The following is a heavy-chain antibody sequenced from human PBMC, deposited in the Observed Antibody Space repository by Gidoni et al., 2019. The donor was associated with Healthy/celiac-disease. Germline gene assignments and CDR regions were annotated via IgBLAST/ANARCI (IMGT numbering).Heavy chain of an antibody. J-gene: IGHJ6*02. CDR2: IFSHDEK. V-gene: IGHV2-26*01. CDR3: ARMVWPSPNYYYYYYGMDV. CDR1: GFSLSNASMG. D-gene: IGHD1-1*01. Sequence: QVTLKESGPVLVKPTETLTLTCTVSGFSLSNASMGVSWIRQPPGKALEWLAHIFSHDEKSYSTSLKSRLTISKDTSKSQLVLTMTNMDPVDTATYYCARMVWPSPNYYYYYYGMDVWGQGTTVTVSS.